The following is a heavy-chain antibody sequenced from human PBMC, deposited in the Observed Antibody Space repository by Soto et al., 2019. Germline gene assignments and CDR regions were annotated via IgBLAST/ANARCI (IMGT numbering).Heavy chain of an antibody. Sequence: QPGGSLRLSCAASGFTFSSYAMSWVRQAPGKGLEWVSAISGSGGSTYYADSVKGRFTISRDNSKNTLYLQMNSLRAEDTAVYYCAKDPGRDYTSYNWFDPWGQGTLVTVSS. V-gene: IGHV3-23*01. CDR1: GFTFSSYA. CDR3: AKDPGRDYTSYNWFDP. CDR2: ISGSGGST. D-gene: IGHD4-4*01. J-gene: IGHJ5*02.